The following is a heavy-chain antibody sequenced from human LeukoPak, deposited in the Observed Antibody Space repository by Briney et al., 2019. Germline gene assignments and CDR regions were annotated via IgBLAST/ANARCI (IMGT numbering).Heavy chain of an antibody. V-gene: IGHV4-39*01. Sequence: SETLSLTCTVSGGSISSSSYYWGWLRQPPGKGLEWIGSIYYSGSTYYNPSLKSRVTISVDTSKNQFSLKLSSVTAADTAVYYCASIAVAGTLDYWGQGTLVTVSS. D-gene: IGHD6-19*01. CDR2: IYYSGST. J-gene: IGHJ4*02. CDR3: ASIAVAGTLDY. CDR1: GGSISSSSYY.